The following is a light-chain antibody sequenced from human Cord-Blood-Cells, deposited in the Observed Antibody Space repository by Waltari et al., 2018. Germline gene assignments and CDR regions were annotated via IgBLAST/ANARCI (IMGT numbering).Light chain of an antibody. Sequence: HSALTTPASVSGSPGQSITLSCTVTSRDFGGYYYVYLYQQHPGKAPKLIIYDFSKRPSGVSNRFSGSKSGNTASLTISGLQAEDEADYYCSSYTSSSTFVVFGGGTKLTVL. J-gene: IGLJ2*01. CDR3: SSYTSSSTFVV. CDR1: SRDFGGYYY. CDR2: DFS. V-gene: IGLV2-14*01.